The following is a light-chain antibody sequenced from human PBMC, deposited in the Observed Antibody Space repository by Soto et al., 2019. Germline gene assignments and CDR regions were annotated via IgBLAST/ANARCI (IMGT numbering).Light chain of an antibody. CDR2: EVT. Sequence: QSALTQPPSASGSPGQSVTISCTGTSSDVGGYVSWYQQYPGRAPKLMIYEVTKRPSGVPDRFSGSKSGNTASLTVSGLQAEDEADYYCSSYAASNNFYFVFGGGTKVTVL. J-gene: IGLJ3*02. V-gene: IGLV2-8*01. CDR3: SSYAASNNFYFV. CDR1: SSDVGGY.